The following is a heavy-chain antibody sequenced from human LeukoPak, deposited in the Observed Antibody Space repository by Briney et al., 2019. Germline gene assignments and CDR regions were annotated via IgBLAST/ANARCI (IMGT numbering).Heavy chain of an antibody. D-gene: IGHD2-2*01. Sequence: KSSETLSLTCAVYGGSFSGYYWSWIRQPPGKGLEWIGEIKQSGSTNYNTSLKSRVTISVDTSKNQFSLKLTSVTAADTAVYYCARENIVNIPAAIYYYSYMDVWGKGTTVTVSS. CDR3: ARENIVNIPAAIYYYSYMDV. J-gene: IGHJ6*03. V-gene: IGHV4-34*01. CDR2: IKQSGST. CDR1: GGSFSGYY.